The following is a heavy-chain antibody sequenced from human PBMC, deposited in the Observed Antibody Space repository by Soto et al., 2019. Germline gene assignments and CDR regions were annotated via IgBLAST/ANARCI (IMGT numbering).Heavy chain of an antibody. D-gene: IGHD4-17*01. CDR1: GYIFTDYY. V-gene: IGHV1-2*06. CDR3: ARAPTTVVTLRFDP. Sequence: ASVKVSCKASGYIFTDYYMHWVRQAPGQELGWMGRINPNSGGTNYAQKFQGRVTMTRDTSISTAYTELSSLRSEDTAVYYCARAPTTVVTLRFDPWGQGTLVTVSS. CDR2: INPNSGGT. J-gene: IGHJ5*02.